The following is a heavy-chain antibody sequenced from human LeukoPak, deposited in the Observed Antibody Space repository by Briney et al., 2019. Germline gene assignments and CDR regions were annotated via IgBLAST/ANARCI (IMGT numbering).Heavy chain of an antibody. Sequence: ASVKVSCKASGYTFTSYYMHWVRQAPGQGLEWMGWINPNSGGTNNAQKYQGRVTMTRDTSISTAYMELSRLTSDDTAVYYCARGWGERDYFDYWGQGTLVTVSS. V-gene: IGHV1-2*02. D-gene: IGHD3-16*01. CDR3: ARGWGERDYFDY. CDR1: GYTFTSYY. J-gene: IGHJ4*02. CDR2: INPNSGGT.